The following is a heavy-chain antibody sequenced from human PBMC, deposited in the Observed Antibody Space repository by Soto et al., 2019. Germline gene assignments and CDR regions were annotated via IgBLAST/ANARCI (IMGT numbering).Heavy chain of an antibody. CDR3: ARGRYGDY. V-gene: IGHV1-18*01. Sequence: QVHLVQSGAEVKKPGASVKVSCKGSGYGFTTYGITWVRQAPGQGLEWMAWISAHNGNTNYAQKLQGRVTVTRDTSTGTDYMGLRRLRSDGTAVYYCARGRYGDYWGQGALVTVSS. J-gene: IGHJ4*02. CDR1: GYGFTTYG. CDR2: ISAHNGNT. D-gene: IGHD1-1*01.